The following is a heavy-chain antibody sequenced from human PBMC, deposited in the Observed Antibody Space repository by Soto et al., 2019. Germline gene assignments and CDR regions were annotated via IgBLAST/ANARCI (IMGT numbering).Heavy chain of an antibody. V-gene: IGHV1-46*01. CDR3: ARAQPGSGRGKYHFDI. D-gene: IGHD2-15*01. CDR1: GYTFTSYY. Sequence: ASVKVSCKASGYTFTSYYMYWVRQAPGQGLEWMGIVNPSGGSTNYAQKFQGRVTITRDTSTSTVYMELSSLKSEDTAVYYCARAQPGSGRGKYHFDIWGQGTMVTVSS. CDR2: VNPSGGST. J-gene: IGHJ3*02.